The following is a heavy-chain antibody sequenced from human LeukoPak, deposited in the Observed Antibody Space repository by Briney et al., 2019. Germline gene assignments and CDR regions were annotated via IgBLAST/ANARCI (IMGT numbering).Heavy chain of an antibody. D-gene: IGHD4-17*01. CDR1: GFTFSSYS. CDR3: ARDSLYGDYDDAFDI. Sequence: GGSLRLSCAASGFTFSSYSMNWVRQAPGKGLEWVSSISSSSSYIYYADSVKGRFTISRDNAKNSLYLQMNSLRAEDTAVYYCARDSLYGDYDDAFDIWGQGTMVTVSS. J-gene: IGHJ3*02. CDR2: ISSSSSYI. V-gene: IGHV3-21*01.